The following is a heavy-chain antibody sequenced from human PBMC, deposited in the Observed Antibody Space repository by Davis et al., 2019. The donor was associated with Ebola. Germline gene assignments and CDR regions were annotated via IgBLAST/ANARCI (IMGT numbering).Heavy chain of an antibody. CDR2: ISAYNGNT. Sequence: ASVKVSCKASGYTFTSYGISWVRQAPGQGLEWMGWISAYNGNTNYAQKLQGRVTMTTDTSTSTAYMELRSLRSDDTAVYYCARAITMIVAESWFDPWGQEPWSPSPQ. V-gene: IGHV1-18*01. D-gene: IGHD3-22*01. CDR3: ARAITMIVAESWFDP. CDR1: GYTFTSYG. J-gene: IGHJ5*02.